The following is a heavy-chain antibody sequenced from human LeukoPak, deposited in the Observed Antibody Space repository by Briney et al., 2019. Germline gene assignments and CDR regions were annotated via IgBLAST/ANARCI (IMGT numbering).Heavy chain of an antibody. V-gene: IGHV1-58*02. CDR1: LFTFTSSA. CDR2: IVVGSGNT. J-gene: IGHJ3*02. CDR3: AAKLFDSSGPDAFDI. Sequence: GASVNVSFKSSLFTFTSSAMQWVRQARGQRLEWIGWIVVGSGNTNYAQKFQERVTITRDMSTSTAYMELSSLRSEDTAVYYCAAKLFDSSGPDAFDIWGQGTMVTVSS. D-gene: IGHD3-22*01.